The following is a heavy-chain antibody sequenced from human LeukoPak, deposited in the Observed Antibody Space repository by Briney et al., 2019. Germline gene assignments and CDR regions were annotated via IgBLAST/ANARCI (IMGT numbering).Heavy chain of an antibody. V-gene: IGHV3-21*01. CDR2: ISSSSSYI. D-gene: IGHD3-10*01. Sequence: GGSLRLSCAASGFTFSSYSMNWVRQAPGKGLEWVSSISSSSSYIYYADSVKGRFTISRDNAKNSLYLQMNSLRAEDTAVYYCAKVQNYYGSGSVGRYFDYWGQGTLVTVSS. J-gene: IGHJ4*02. CDR1: GFTFSSYS. CDR3: AKVQNYYGSGSVGRYFDY.